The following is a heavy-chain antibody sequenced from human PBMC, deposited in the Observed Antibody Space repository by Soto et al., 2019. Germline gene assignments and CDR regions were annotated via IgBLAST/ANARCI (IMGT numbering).Heavy chain of an antibody. CDR2: INRDGSHK. Sequence: TLSCAASEFTLRNSWMYWVRQAPGKGLEWVANINRDGSHKYYVDSVKGRFTISRDNAENSVFLQMNSLRAEDTAIYYCATKGDALNYWGQGTLVTVSS. D-gene: IGHD2-21*02. V-gene: IGHV3-7*01. CDR1: EFTLRNSW. J-gene: IGHJ4*02. CDR3: ATKGDALNY.